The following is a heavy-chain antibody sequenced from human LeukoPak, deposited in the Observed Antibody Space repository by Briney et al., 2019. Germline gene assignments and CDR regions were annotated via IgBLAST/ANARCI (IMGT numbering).Heavy chain of an antibody. CDR3: ARESEEYYYDSSGYFDY. D-gene: IGHD3-22*01. V-gene: IGHV1-18*01. CDR2: ISAYNGNT. CDR1: GYTFTSYD. J-gene: IGHJ4*02. Sequence: GASVKVSCKASGYTFTSYDINWVRQATGQGLEWMGWISAYNGNTNYAQKLQGRVTMTTDTSTSTAYMELRSLRSDDTAVYYCARESEEYYYDSSGYFDYWGQGTLVTVSS.